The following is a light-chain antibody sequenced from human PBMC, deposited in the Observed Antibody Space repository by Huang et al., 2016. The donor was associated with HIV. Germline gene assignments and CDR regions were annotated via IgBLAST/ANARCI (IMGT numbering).Light chain of an antibody. V-gene: IGKV1-39*01. CDR3: QQSYSTPQT. CDR1: QSISSY. J-gene: IGKJ1*01. CDR2: AAS. Sequence: DIQMTQSPSSLSASVGDRVTITCRASQSISSYFNWYQQKPGKAPKLLIYAASSLQSGVPSRFSGSGSGTDFTRTISSLQPEDFATYYCQQSYSTPQTFGQGTKVEIK.